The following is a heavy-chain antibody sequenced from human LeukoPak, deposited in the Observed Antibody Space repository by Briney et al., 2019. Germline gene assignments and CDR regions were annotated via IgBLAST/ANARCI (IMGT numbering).Heavy chain of an antibody. D-gene: IGHD6-13*01. CDR3: ARVHGYSSSWSPYYYYGMDV. Sequence: SETLSLTCTVSDGSISSYYWSWIRQPPGKGLEWIGYIYYSGSTNYNPSLKSRVTISVDTSKNQFSLKLSSVTAADTAVYYCARVHGYSSSWSPYYYYGMDVWGQGTTVTVSS. CDR2: IYYSGST. J-gene: IGHJ6*02. CDR1: DGSISSYY. V-gene: IGHV4-59*01.